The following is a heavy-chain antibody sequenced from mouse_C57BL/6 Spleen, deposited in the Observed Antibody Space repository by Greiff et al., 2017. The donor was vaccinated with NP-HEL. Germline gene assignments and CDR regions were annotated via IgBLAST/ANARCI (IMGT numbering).Heavy chain of an antibody. CDR3: ARPDGYYDYAMDY. D-gene: IGHD2-3*01. Sequence: DVKLVESGGGLVKPGGSLKLSCAASGFTFSDYGMHWVRQAPEKGLEWVAYISSGSSTIYYVDTVKGRFTISRDNAKNTLFLQMTSLRSEDTAMYYCARPDGYYDYAMDYWGQGTSVTVSS. CDR2: ISSGSSTI. J-gene: IGHJ4*01. CDR1: GFTFSDYG. V-gene: IGHV5-17*01.